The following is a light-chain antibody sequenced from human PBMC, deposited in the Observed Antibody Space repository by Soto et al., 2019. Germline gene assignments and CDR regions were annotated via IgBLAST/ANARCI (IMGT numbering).Light chain of an antibody. CDR3: QQSYTAVYT. CDR2: GAS. V-gene: IGKV1-39*01. J-gene: IGKJ3*01. Sequence: DIQMTQSPSSLSASVGDRVTITCRASQSIRNYLNWYQQKPGKVPNLLIYGASSLQSGVPSRFSRSGSETDFTLTINNLQPEDFATYYCQQSYTAVYTFGPGTKVAIK. CDR1: QSIRNY.